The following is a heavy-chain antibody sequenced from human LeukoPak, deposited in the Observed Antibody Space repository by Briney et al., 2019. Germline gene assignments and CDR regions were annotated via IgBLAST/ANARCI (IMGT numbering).Heavy chain of an antibody. CDR3: AKVHITSWSWWFDP. Sequence: GGSLRLSCAASGFTFSSYAMSWVRQAPGKGLEWVSAIVGSGGNPYSDESTFYADSVKGRFTISRDNSKNTLYLQMHSLRAEDTALYYCAKVHITSWSWWFDPWGQGTLVTVSS. CDR2: IVGSGGNPYSDEST. D-gene: IGHD2-21*01. CDR1: GFTFSSYA. V-gene: IGHV3-23*01. J-gene: IGHJ5*02.